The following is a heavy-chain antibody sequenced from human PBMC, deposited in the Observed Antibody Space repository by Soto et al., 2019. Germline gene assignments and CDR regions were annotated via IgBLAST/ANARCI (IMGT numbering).Heavy chain of an antibody. CDR1: GAAINTYS. CDR3: ARDREAGYNFYYGMDV. J-gene: IGHJ6*02. D-gene: IGHD6-19*01. CDR2: IYTSASI. Sequence: SETLSLTCSVDGAAINTYSGTWIRQPAGKGLEWIGRIYTSASINYNPSRRGRVTLSVDTSTNQVTLKLASVTAADTAVYYCARDREAGYNFYYGMDVWGQGTTVTVSS. V-gene: IGHV4-4*07.